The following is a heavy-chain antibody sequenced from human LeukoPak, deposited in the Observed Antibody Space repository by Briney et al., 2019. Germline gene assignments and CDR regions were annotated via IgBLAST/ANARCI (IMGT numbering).Heavy chain of an antibody. CDR1: AASISSYY. J-gene: IGHJ3*02. D-gene: IGHD5-18*01. V-gene: IGHV4-4*09. CDR3: ARLAVVYAFDI. CDR2: IYTSGTT. Sequence: SQTLSLTCTVAAASISSYYWSWIRQPPGKWLEWIGYIYTSGTTKSNPSLQGRVTISVDTSKNQFSLKLSSVTAADTAVYYCARLAVVYAFDIWGQGTMVTVSS.